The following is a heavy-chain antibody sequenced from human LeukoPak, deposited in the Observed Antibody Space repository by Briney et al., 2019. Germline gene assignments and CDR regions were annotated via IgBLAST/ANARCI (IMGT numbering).Heavy chain of an antibody. Sequence: GGSLRLSCAASGFTFSSYSMNWVRQAPGRGLEWVSYISSSRTTIYYADSVKGRFTISRDNAKNSLYLQMNSLRDEDTAVYYCAREGPGYSYGSSGYWGQGTLVTVSS. CDR2: ISSSRTTI. V-gene: IGHV3-48*02. D-gene: IGHD5-18*01. CDR1: GFTFSSYS. J-gene: IGHJ4*02. CDR3: AREGPGYSYGSSGY.